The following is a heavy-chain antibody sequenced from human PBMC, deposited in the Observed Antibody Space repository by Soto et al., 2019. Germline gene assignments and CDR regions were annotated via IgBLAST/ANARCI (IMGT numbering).Heavy chain of an antibody. CDR1: GFTFSSYA. CDR2: ISGSGGST. V-gene: IGHV3-23*01. Sequence: GGSLRLSCAASGFTFSSYAMSWVRQAPGKGLEWVSAISGSGGSTYYADSVKGRFTISRDNSKNTLYLQMNSLRAEDTAVYYCAKGEDQRGVIAYYYYYYGMDVWGQGTTVTVSS. D-gene: IGHD3-16*02. J-gene: IGHJ6*02. CDR3: AKGEDQRGVIAYYYYYYGMDV.